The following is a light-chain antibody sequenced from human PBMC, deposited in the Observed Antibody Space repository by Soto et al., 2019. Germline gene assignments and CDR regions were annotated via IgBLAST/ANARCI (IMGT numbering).Light chain of an antibody. CDR1: SSDVGGYNY. V-gene: IGLV2-14*01. CDR2: DVS. J-gene: IGLJ1*01. CDR3: SSYTSSSTLGV. Sequence: QSALTQPASVSGSPGQSITISCTGTSSDVGGYNYVSWYKQHPGKAPKLMIYDVSNRPSGVSNRFSGSKSGNTASLTISGLQAEDEADYYCSSYTSSSTLGVFGTGTKVTV.